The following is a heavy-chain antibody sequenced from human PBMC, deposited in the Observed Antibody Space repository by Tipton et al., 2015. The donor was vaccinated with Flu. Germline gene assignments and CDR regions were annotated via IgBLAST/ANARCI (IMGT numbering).Heavy chain of an antibody. D-gene: IGHD3-10*01. CDR1: GFTFSSYS. V-gene: IGHV3-21*01. CDR3: ARMDSGALLWFGEEYNWFDP. CDR2: ISSSSSYI. Sequence: AVSGFTFSSYSMNWVRQAPGKGLEWVSSISSSSSYIYYADSVKGRFTISRDNAKNSLYLQMNSLRAEDTAVYYCARMDSGALLWFGEEYNWFDPWGQGTLVTVSS. J-gene: IGHJ5*02.